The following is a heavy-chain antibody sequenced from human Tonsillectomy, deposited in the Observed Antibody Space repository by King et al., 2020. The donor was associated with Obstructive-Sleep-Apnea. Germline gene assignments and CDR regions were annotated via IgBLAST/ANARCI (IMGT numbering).Heavy chain of an antibody. D-gene: IGHD3-10*01. CDR2: IYYSGTT. CDR1: GSSVSSSTYY. CDR3: GGVSGSSGDSAMDV. V-gene: IGHV4-39*07. Sequence: QLQESGPGLVKPSETLSLTCTVSGSSVSSSTYYWGWIRQPPGKGLEWIGSIYYSGTTYYNPSLKSRLTISVDTSKNQFSLKLSSVTAADTAVYYCGGVSGSSGDSAMDVWGQGTTVIVSS. J-gene: IGHJ6*02.